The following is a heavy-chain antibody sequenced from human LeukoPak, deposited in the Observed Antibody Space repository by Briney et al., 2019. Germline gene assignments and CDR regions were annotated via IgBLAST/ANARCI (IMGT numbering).Heavy chain of an antibody. V-gene: IGHV3-23*01. CDR3: AGGCSSTSCYIEAQLDY. CDR2: ISGSGGST. D-gene: IGHD2-2*02. J-gene: IGHJ4*02. Sequence: PGGSLRLSCAASGFTFSSYAMSWVRQASGKGLEWVSAISGSGGSTYYADSVKGRFTISRDNSKNTLYLQMNSLRAEDTAVYYCAGGCSSTSCYIEAQLDYWGQGTLVTVSS. CDR1: GFTFSSYA.